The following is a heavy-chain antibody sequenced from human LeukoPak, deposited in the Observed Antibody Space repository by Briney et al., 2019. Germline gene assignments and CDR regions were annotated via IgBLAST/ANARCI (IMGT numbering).Heavy chain of an antibody. D-gene: IGHD6-19*01. J-gene: IGHJ6*02. V-gene: IGHV3-21*01. Sequence: PGGSLRLSCAATGFTFSSYSMNWVRQAPGKGLEWVSSISSSSSYIYYADSVKGRFTISRDNAKNSLYLQMNSLRAEDTAVYYCARGILAVAGTNLVWRYYGMDVWGQGTTVTVSS. CDR1: GFTFSSYS. CDR3: ARGILAVAGTNLVWRYYGMDV. CDR2: ISSSSSYI.